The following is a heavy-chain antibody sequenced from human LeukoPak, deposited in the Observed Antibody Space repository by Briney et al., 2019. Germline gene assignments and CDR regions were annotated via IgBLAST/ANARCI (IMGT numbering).Heavy chain of an antibody. J-gene: IGHJ4*02. CDR2: IYYSGGT. CDR1: GGSISSYY. CDR3: ARAGRYFDWLLSKTYHYFDY. V-gene: IGHV4-59*12. D-gene: IGHD3-9*01. Sequence: SSETLSLTCTVSGGSISSYYWSWIRQTPGKGLEWIGYIYYSGGTNYNPSLKSRVTMSVDTSKNQFSLKLSSVTAADTAVYYCARAGRYFDWLLSKTYHYFDYWGQGTLVTVSS.